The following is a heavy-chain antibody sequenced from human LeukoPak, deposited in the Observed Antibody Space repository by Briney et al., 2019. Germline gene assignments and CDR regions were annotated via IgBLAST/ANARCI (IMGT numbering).Heavy chain of an antibody. D-gene: IGHD2-2*02. CDR2: ISAYNGNT. V-gene: IGHV1-18*01. J-gene: IGHJ5*02. CDR3: ARTKQDIVVVPAALRGNWFDP. CDR1: GYTFTSYG. Sequence: ASVKLSCKASGYTFTSYGISCVRQAPGQGLEWMGWISAYNGNTNYAQKLQGRVTMTTDTSTSTASMELRSLRSDDTAVYYCARTKQDIVVVPAALRGNWFDPWGQGTLVTVSS.